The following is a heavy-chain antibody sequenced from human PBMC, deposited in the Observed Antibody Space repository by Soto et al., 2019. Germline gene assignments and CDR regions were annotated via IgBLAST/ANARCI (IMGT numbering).Heavy chain of an antibody. Sequence: ASVKVSCKASGYTFTSYGISWVRQAPGQGLEWMGWISAYNGNTNYAQKLQGRVTMTTDTSTSTAYMELRSLRSDDTAVYYCARGDNDFWKLSRWEYYYYGMDVWGQGTTVTVSS. CDR3: ARGDNDFWKLSRWEYYYYGMDV. D-gene: IGHD3-3*01. CDR1: GYTFTSYG. CDR2: ISAYNGNT. J-gene: IGHJ6*02. V-gene: IGHV1-18*01.